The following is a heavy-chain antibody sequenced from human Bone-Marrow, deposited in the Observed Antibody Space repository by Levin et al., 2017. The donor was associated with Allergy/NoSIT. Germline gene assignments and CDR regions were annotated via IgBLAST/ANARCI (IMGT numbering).Heavy chain of an antibody. CDR1: GFTFSRSA. D-gene: IGHD1-1*01. J-gene: IGHJ4*02. CDR3: AKERHLSPDSCEY. CDR2: ITGSGLTT. Sequence: GGSLRLSCAASGFTFSRSAMSWVRQAPGKGLAWVSSITGSGLTTYYADSVKGRFTISRDNSGNTLYLQMNSLRAEDTAVSSCAKERHLSPDSCEYWGQGALVTVSS. V-gene: IGHV3-23*01.